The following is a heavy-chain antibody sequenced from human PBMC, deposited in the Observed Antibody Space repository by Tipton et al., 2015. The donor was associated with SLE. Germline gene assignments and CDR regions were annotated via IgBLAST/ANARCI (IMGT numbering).Heavy chain of an antibody. CDR1: GFTFSSYG. CDR2: IWYDGSNK. V-gene: IGHV3-30*19. D-gene: IGHD4-11*01. J-gene: IGHJ4*02. CDR3: ARAQGVTTGYFDY. Sequence: RSLRLSCAASGFTFSSYGMHWVRQAPGKGLEWVAVIWYDGSNKYYADSVKGRFTISRDNSKNTLCLQMNSLRAEDTAVYYCARAQGVTTGYFDYWGQGTLVTVSS.